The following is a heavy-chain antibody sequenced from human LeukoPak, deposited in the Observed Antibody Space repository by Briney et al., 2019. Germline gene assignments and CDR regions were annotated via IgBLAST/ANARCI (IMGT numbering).Heavy chain of an antibody. CDR1: GFTVSSNY. V-gene: IGHV3-53*01. J-gene: IGHJ4*02. CDR2: IYSGGST. Sequence: GGSLRLSCAASGFTVSSNYMSWVRQAPGKGLEWVSVIYSGGSTYYADSVKGRFTISRDNSKNTLYLQMNSLRAEDTAVYYCAKEVDTAMVTPFDYWGQGTLVTVSS. D-gene: IGHD5-18*01. CDR3: AKEVDTAMVTPFDY.